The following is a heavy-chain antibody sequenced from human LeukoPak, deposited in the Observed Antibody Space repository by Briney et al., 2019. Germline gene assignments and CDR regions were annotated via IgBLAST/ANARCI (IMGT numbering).Heavy chain of an antibody. CDR3: ARVGQIAAAGTFDY. CDR1: GGSISSSSYY. J-gene: IGHJ4*02. V-gene: IGHV4-39*07. D-gene: IGHD6-13*01. CDR2: IYYSGST. Sequence: SETLSLTCTVSGGSISSSSYYWGWIRQPPGKGLEWTGSIYYSGSTYYNPSLKSRVTISVDTSKNQFSLKLSSVTAADTAVYYCARVGQIAAAGTFDYWGQGTLVTVSS.